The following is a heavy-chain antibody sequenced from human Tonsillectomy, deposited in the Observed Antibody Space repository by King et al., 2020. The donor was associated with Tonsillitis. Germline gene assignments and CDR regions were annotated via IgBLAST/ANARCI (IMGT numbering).Heavy chain of an antibody. J-gene: IGHJ4*02. CDR2: ISYDGSNK. Sequence: VQRVESGGGVVQPGRSLRLSCAAFGFTFSRYGMHWVRQAPGKGLEWVAVISYDGSNKYSADSVKGRFTISRDNSKNTLYLQMNSLRPEDTAVYYCAKDLGDGYTGHFFDSWGQGTLVTVSS. CDR3: AKDLGDGYTGHFFDS. V-gene: IGHV3-30*18. D-gene: IGHD5-24*01. CDR1: GFTFSRYG.